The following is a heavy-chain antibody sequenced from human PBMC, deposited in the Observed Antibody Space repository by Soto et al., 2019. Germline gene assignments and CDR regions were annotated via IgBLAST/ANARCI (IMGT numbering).Heavy chain of an antibody. CDR2: ISAYNGNT. V-gene: IGHV1-18*01. CDR1: GYTFTSYG. CDR3: ARDPGPYYDILTGYYTLIDY. D-gene: IGHD3-9*01. J-gene: IGHJ4*02. Sequence: ASVKVSCKASGYTFTSYGISWVRQAPGQGLEWMGWISAYNGNTNYAQKLQGRVTMTTDTSTSTAYMELRSLRSDDTAVYYCARDPGPYYDILTGYYTLIDYWGQGTLVTVSS.